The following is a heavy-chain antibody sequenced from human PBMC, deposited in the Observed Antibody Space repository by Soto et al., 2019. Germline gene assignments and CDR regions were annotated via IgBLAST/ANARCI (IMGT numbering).Heavy chain of an antibody. J-gene: IGHJ6*02. D-gene: IGHD6-19*01. Sequence: QVQLVQSGAEVKKPGSSVKVSCKASGGTFSSYAISWVRQAPGQGLEWMGGIIPIFGTANYAQKFQGRVTITAYESTSTAYMELSSLRSEDTAVYYCARGRAVAVGDYYYGMDVWGQGTTVTVSS. V-gene: IGHV1-69*01. CDR2: IIPIFGTA. CDR1: GGTFSSYA. CDR3: ARGRAVAVGDYYYGMDV.